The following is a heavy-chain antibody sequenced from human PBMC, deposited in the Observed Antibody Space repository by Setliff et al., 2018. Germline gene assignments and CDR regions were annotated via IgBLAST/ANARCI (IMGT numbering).Heavy chain of an antibody. CDR1: GGSFSGYY. CDR3: ARGIPAYDFWSGYYIGYYYYMDV. J-gene: IGHJ6*03. Sequence: SETLSLTCAVYGGSFSGYYWSWIRQPAGKGLEWIGRIYTSGSTNYNPSLKSRVTISVDTSKNQFSLKLSSVTAADTAVYYCARGIPAYDFWSGYYIGYYYYMDVWGKGTTVTVSS. CDR2: IYTSGST. D-gene: IGHD3-3*01. V-gene: IGHV4-59*10.